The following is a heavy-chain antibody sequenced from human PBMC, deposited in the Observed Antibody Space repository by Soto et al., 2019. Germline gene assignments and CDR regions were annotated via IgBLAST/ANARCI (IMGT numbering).Heavy chain of an antibody. CDR1: GYTFTGYY. CDR3: ARERGVTGTTYYYYGMDV. CDR2: INPNSGGT. J-gene: IGHJ6*02. V-gene: IGHV1-2*04. D-gene: IGHD1-7*01. Sequence: ASVKVSCTASGYTFTGYYMHWVRQAPGQGLEWMGWINPNSGGTNYAQKFQGWVTMTRDTSISTAYMELSRLRSDDTAVYYCARERGVTGTTYYYYGMDVWGQGTTVTVSS.